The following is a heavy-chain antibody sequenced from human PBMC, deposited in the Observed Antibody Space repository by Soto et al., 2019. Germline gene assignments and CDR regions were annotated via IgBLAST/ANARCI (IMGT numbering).Heavy chain of an antibody. J-gene: IGHJ6*03. CDR2: ISGSGGST. D-gene: IGHD2-2*02. Sequence: GGSLRLSCAASGFTFSSYAMSWVRQAPGKGLEWVSAISGSGGSTYYADSVKGRFTISRDNSKNTLYLQMNSLRAEDTAVYYCVKEPSYCSSTSCYNYMDVWGKGTTVTVSS. CDR3: VKEPSYCSSTSCYNYMDV. CDR1: GFTFSSYA. V-gene: IGHV3-23*01.